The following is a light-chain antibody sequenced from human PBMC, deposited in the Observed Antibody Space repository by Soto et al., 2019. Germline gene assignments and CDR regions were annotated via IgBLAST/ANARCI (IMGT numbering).Light chain of an antibody. CDR1: QSISSW. CDR3: QQYNSYSPWT. J-gene: IGKJ1*01. V-gene: IGKV1-5*01. CDR2: DAS. Sequence: DIQMTQSPSTLSASVGDRVTITCRASQSISSWLAWYQQKPGKAPKRLIYDASSLESGVPSRFSGSRSGTEFTLTISSLQPDDFATYYCQQYNSYSPWTFGQGTKVEIK.